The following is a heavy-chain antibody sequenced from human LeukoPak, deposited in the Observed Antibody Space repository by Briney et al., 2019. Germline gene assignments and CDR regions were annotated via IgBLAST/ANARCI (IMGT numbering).Heavy chain of an antibody. CDR2: TVVGRWKT. V-gene: IGHV1-58*02. D-gene: IGHD3-10*01. Sequence: ASVNDSCKATGFTFTSSAMHEVRQPGGQRRAWIGWTVVGRWKTNYAQKLQVRVTITRDMTTSTAYMELNSLRPEDTPVYYCARDSGSTMVRGGPPNWFDPWGQGTLVTVSS. J-gene: IGHJ5*02. CDR1: GFTFTSSA. CDR3: ARDSGSTMVRGGPPNWFDP.